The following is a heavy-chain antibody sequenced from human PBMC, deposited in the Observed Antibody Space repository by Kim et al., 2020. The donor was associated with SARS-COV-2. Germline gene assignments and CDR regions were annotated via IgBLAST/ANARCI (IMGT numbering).Heavy chain of an antibody. V-gene: IGHV3-30-3*01. CDR2: ISYDGSNK. CDR3: ARSNSGSYLGAFDY. CDR1: GFTFSSYA. J-gene: IGHJ4*02. D-gene: IGHD1-26*01. Sequence: GGSLRLSCAASGFTFSSYAMHWVRQAPGKGLEWVAVISYDGSNKYYADSVKGRFTISRDNSKNTLYLQMNSLRAEDTAVYYCARSNSGSYLGAFDYWGQGTLVTVSS.